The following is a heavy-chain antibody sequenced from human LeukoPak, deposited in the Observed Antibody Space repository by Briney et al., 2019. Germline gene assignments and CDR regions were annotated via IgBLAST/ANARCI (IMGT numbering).Heavy chain of an antibody. CDR1: GFIFNSYE. Sequence: GGSLRLSCVASGFIFNSYEMNWVRQAPGKGLEWVSYISNYGSTKKYADSVKGRLTISRDNARNSLHLQMNSLRAEDTAVYYCARAGGNLFTDAFDIWGQGTMVTVSS. J-gene: IGHJ3*02. V-gene: IGHV3-48*03. CDR2: ISNYGSTK. D-gene: IGHD3-16*01. CDR3: ARAGGNLFTDAFDI.